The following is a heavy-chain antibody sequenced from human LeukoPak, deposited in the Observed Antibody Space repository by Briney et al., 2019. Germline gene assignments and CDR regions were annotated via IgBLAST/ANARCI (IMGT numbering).Heavy chain of an antibody. J-gene: IGHJ4*02. CDR1: GFTFSDYY. V-gene: IGHV3-11*01. CDR2: ISSSGSTI. Sequence: GGSLRLSCAASGFTFSDYYMSWLRQAPGKGLEWVSYISSSGSTIYYADSVKGRFTISSDNAKNSLYLQMNSLRAEDTAVYYCAGDPNKGSSGYFDYWGQGTLVTVSS. D-gene: IGHD3-22*01. CDR3: AGDPNKGSSGYFDY.